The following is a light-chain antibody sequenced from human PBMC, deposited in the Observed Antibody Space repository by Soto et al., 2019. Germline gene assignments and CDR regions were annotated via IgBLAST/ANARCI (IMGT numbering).Light chain of an antibody. V-gene: IGLV2-14*01. CDR3: SSYTSSSTLV. CDR1: SIDVGGYNY. J-gene: IGLJ1*01. CDR2: DVS. Sequence: QSVLTQPASVSGSPGQSITISCTGTSIDVGGYNYVSWYQQHPGKAPKLMIYDVSNRPSGVSNRFSGSKSGNTASLTISGLQAEDEADYYCSSYTSSSTLVFGTGTKVTVL.